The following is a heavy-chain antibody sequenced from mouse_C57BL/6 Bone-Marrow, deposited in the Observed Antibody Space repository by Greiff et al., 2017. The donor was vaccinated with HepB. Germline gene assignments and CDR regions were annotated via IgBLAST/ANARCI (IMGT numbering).Heavy chain of an antibody. CDR2: INPNNGGT. V-gene: IGHV1-26*01. J-gene: IGHJ2*01. Sequence: VQLQQSGPELVKPGASVKISCKASGYTFTDYYMNWVKQSHGKSLEWIGDINPNNGGTSYNQKFKGKATLTVDKSSSTAYMELRSLTSEDSAVYYCARSAYDGYGGRYFDYWGQGTTLTVSS. CDR1: GYTFTDYY. D-gene: IGHD2-3*01. CDR3: ARSAYDGYGGRYFDY.